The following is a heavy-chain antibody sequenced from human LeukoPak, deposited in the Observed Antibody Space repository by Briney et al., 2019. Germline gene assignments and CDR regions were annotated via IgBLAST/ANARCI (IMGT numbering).Heavy chain of an antibody. J-gene: IGHJ4*02. CDR2: IYYSGST. Sequence: SETLSLTCTVSGGSISSSSYYWGWIRQPPGKGLEWIGSIYYSGSTYYNPSLKSRVTISVDTSKNQFSLKLSSVTAADTAVYYCARLPRPGIAVAVDYWGQGTLVTVSA. D-gene: IGHD6-19*01. CDR1: GGSISSSSYY. V-gene: IGHV4-39*01. CDR3: ARLPRPGIAVAVDY.